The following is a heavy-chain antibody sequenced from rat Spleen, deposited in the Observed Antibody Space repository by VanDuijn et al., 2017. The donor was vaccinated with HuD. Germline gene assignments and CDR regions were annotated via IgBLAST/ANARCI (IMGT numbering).Heavy chain of an antibody. Sequence: QVQLKESGPGLVKPSETLSLTCTVSGFSLTSYHVSWVRQPPGKGLEWMGVIWGDGSTAYNSALKSRLSISRETSKSQVFLKMSSLKTEDTATYYCARDLSTVGDYWGQGVMVTVSS. V-gene: IGHV2-32*01. J-gene: IGHJ2*01. CDR1: GFSLTSYH. D-gene: IGHD1-1*01. CDR3: ARDLSTVGDY. CDR2: IWGDGST.